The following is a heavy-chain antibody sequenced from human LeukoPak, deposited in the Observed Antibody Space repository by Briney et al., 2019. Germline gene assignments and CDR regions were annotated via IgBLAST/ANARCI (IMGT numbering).Heavy chain of an antibody. V-gene: IGHV3-23*01. Sequence: GGSLRLSCAASGFTFSSYAMSWVRQAPGKGLEWVSAISGSGGSTYYADSVKGRFTISRDNSKNTLYLQMNSLRAEDTAVYYCAKDQGDGLLGYYFDYWGQGTLVTVSS. CDR1: GFTFSSYA. CDR2: ISGSGGST. D-gene: IGHD2-8*01. J-gene: IGHJ4*02. CDR3: AKDQGDGLLGYYFDY.